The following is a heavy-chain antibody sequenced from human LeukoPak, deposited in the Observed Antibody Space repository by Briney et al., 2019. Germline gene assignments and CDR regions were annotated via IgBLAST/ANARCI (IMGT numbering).Heavy chain of an antibody. CDR2: IYYSGST. Sequence: SQTLSLTCTVSGGSISSGGYSWSWIRQHPGKGLEWIGYIYYSGSTYYNPSLKSRVTISVDTSKNQFSLKLSSVTAADTAVYFCARDLRGSSYYYGIDVWGQGTTVTVSS. CDR3: ARDLRGSSYYYGIDV. V-gene: IGHV4-31*03. D-gene: IGHD3-3*01. CDR1: GGSISSGGYS. J-gene: IGHJ6*02.